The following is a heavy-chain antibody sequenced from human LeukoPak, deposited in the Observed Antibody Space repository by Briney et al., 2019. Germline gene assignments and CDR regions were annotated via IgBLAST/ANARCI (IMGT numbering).Heavy chain of an antibody. CDR3: ARIDMVTSDAFDI. CDR2: IYHSGST. Sequence: SETLSLTCTVSGGSISSGGYYWSWIRQPPGKGLEWIGYIYHSGSTYYNPSLKSRVTISVDRSKNQFSLKLSSVTAADTAVYYCARIDMVTSDAFDIWGQGTMVTVSS. D-gene: IGHD5-18*01. CDR1: GGSISSGGYY. V-gene: IGHV4-30-2*01. J-gene: IGHJ3*02.